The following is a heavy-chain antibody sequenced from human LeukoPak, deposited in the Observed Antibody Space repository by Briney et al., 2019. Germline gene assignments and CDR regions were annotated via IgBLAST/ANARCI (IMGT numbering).Heavy chain of an antibody. CDR3: ARVRRGLFSSSWYPEYYFDY. D-gene: IGHD6-13*01. Sequence: SETLSLTCALAGPSISSGYYWGWIRQPPGKGLEWIGSIYHSGSTYYNPSLKSRVTISVDTSKNQFSLKLSSVTAADTAVYYCARVRRGLFSSSWYPEYYFDYWGQGTLVTVSS. CDR1: GPSISSGYY. V-gene: IGHV4-38-2*01. J-gene: IGHJ4*02. CDR2: IYHSGST.